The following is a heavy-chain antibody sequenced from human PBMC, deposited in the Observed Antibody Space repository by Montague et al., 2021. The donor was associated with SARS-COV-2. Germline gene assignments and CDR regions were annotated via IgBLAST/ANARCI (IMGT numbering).Heavy chain of an antibody. CDR2: ISDSGST. V-gene: IGHV4-59*08. CDR1: GGSISSIY. D-gene: IGHD2-15*01. Sequence: SETLSLTCTVSGGSISSIYWSWFRHPPGKGLEWIGYISDSGSTNYNHSLTSRVTMSVDTSKNQFSLKVNFVTAADAAVYYCARHYRAALPAVYWGQGTLVTVSS. J-gene: IGHJ4*02. CDR3: ARHYRAALPAVY.